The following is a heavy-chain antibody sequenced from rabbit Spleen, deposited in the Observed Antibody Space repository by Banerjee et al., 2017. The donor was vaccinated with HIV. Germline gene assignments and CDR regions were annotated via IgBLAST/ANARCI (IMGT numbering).Heavy chain of an antibody. CDR2: INIVTGKS. CDR1: GFSFSRAYD. D-gene: IGHD1-1*01. CDR3: ARDLVAVIGWNFNL. J-gene: IGHJ4*01. Sequence: VESGGGLVKPGSSLTLTCKASGFSFSRAYDMCWVRQAPGKGLEWIACINIVTGKSVYASWAKGRFTMSRTSSTTVTLQMTSLTAADTATYFCARDLVAVIGWNFNLWGPGTLVTVS. V-gene: IGHV1S40*01.